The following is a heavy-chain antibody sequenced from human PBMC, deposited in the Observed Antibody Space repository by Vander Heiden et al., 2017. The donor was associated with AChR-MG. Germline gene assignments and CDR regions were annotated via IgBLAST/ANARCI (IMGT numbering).Heavy chain of an antibody. CDR1: GFTFSSYA. Sequence: EVQLLESGGGLAQPGGSLRLSCAASGFTFSSYAMSWVRQAPGKGLEWVSSISATGISTYHADSVKGRFTISRDNSKNTLYLQMNSLRAEDTAVYYCAKEASGGVTYYDFRSDDWGQGTPVTVSS. D-gene: IGHD3-3*01. CDR3: AKEASGGVTYYDFRSDD. V-gene: IGHV3-23*01. J-gene: IGHJ4*02. CDR2: ISATGIST.